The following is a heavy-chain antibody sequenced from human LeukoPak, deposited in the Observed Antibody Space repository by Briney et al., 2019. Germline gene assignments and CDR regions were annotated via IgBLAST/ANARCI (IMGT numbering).Heavy chain of an antibody. CDR2: ISYDGSNK. D-gene: IGHD6-13*01. J-gene: IGHJ4*02. V-gene: IGHV3-30-3*01. CDR1: GFTFSSYA. CDR3: ARALRIAAAGIG. Sequence: GGSLRLSCAVSGFTFSSYARHWVRQAPGKGLEWVAVISYDGSNKYYADSVKGRFTISRDNSKNTLYLQMNSLRAEDTAVYYCARALRIAAAGIGWGQGTLVTVSS.